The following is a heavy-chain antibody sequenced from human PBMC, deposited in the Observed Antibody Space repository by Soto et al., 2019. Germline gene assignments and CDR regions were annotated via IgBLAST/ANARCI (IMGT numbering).Heavy chain of an antibody. J-gene: IGHJ4*02. CDR1: GYTLTELS. V-gene: IGHV1-24*01. Sequence: GASVKVSCKVSGYTLTELSINWVRQAPGKGLEWMGGMDPKSGETSFAQKFQGRLTMTGNTSISTAYMELSSLKSEDTAVYYCARVLTAAAGIDYWGQGTLVTVSS. D-gene: IGHD6-13*01. CDR2: MDPKSGET. CDR3: ARVLTAAAGIDY.